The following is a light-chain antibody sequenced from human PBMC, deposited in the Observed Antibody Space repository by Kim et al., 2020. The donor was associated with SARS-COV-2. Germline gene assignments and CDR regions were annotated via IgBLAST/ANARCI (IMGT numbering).Light chain of an antibody. CDR3: QQRSNWPPKLT. CDR1: QSVISY. J-gene: IGKJ4*01. Sequence: PGERATRSCSASQSVISYLAWYQQKPGQAPRLLLYDAANRATGIPARFSGSGSGTDFTLTISSLEPEDFAVYYCQQRSNWPPKLTFGGGTKVDIK. CDR2: DAA. V-gene: IGKV3-11*01.